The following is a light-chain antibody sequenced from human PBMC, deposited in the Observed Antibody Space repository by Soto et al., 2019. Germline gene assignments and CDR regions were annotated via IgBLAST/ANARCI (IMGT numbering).Light chain of an antibody. J-gene: IGLJ2*01. V-gene: IGLV2-8*01. CDR3: SSFAGSNNVV. CDR2: EVT. CDR1: SSDVGGCNY. Sequence: QSALTQPPSASGSPGQSVTISCTGTSSDVGGCNYVSWYQHHPGKAPKLMIYEVTKRPSGVPDRFSGSKSGNTASLTVSGLQAEDEADYYCSSFAGSNNVVFGGGTKLPV.